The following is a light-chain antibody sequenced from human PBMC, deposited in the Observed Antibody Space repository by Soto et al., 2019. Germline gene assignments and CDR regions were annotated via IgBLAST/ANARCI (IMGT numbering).Light chain of an antibody. J-gene: IGKJ4*01. Sequence: EILMTQSPATVSVSPGERATLSCRASQSVTSNLAWYQQKPGQPPRLLIYGASTRATGIPVRVSGSGSGTEFTLTISSLQSEDFAVYYCQQYNNWPLTFGGGTKVEIK. CDR1: QSVTSN. V-gene: IGKV3-15*01. CDR3: QQYNNWPLT. CDR2: GAS.